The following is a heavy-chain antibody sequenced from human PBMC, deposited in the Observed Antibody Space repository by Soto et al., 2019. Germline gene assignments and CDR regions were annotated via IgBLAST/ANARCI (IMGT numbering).Heavy chain of an antibody. CDR3: ARDKRDLRFLEWPYYFDY. V-gene: IGHV3-23*01. CDR1: GFSFSIYA. J-gene: IGHJ4*02. Sequence: GGSLRLSCAASGFSFSIYAMNWVRQAPGKGLEWVSGISGGGGSTYHADSVKGRLTISRDNSKNTLYLQMNSLRAEDTAVYYCARDKRDLRFLEWPYYFDYWGQGALVTISS. CDR2: ISGGGGST. D-gene: IGHD3-3*01.